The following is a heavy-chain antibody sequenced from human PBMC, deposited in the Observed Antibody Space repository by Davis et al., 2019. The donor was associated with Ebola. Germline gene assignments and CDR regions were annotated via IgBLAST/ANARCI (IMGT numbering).Heavy chain of an antibody. CDR3: GRAAGYSYIDY. CDR1: GGSFSAYY. V-gene: IGHV4-34*01. J-gene: IGHJ4*02. D-gene: IGHD5-18*01. CDR2: INHSGST. Sequence: MPSETLSLTCAVYGGSFSAYYWSWIRQPPGKGLEWIGEINHSGSTNYNPSLKSRVTISVDTSKNQFSLKLSSVTAADTAVYYCGRAAGYSYIDYWGQGTLVTVSS.